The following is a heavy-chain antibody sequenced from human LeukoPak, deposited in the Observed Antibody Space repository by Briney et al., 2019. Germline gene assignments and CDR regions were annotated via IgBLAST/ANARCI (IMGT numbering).Heavy chain of an antibody. J-gene: IGHJ5*02. CDR1: GGSLSSYY. V-gene: IGHV4-4*07. CDR2: IYTSGSP. CDR3: ARDGRGLRYSYGYEFYWFDP. Sequence: NPSETLSLTCTVSGGSLSSYYWSWIRQPAGKGLEWIGRIYTSGSPNYNPSLKSRVTMSVDTSKKQFSLKLSSVTAADTAVYYCARDGRGLRYSYGYEFYWFDPWGQGTLVTVSS. D-gene: IGHD5-18*01.